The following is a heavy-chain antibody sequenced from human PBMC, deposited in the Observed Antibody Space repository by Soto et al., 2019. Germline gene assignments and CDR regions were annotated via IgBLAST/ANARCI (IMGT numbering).Heavy chain of an antibody. V-gene: IGHV3-7*01. Sequence: EVQLVESGGGLVQPGGSLRLSCAASGFTFSSYWMSWVRQAPGKGLEWVANIKQDGSEKYYVDSVKGRFTISRDNAKNSLYLQMNSLGAEETAVYYCARDFEASNYAFDIWGQGTMVTVSS. D-gene: IGHD3-9*01. CDR1: GFTFSSYW. CDR2: IKQDGSEK. J-gene: IGHJ3*02. CDR3: ARDFEASNYAFDI.